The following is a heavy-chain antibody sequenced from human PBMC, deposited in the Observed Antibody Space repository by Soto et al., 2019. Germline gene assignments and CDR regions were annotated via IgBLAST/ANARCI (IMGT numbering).Heavy chain of an antibody. V-gene: IGHV3-23*01. CDR1: GFTFTTYA. D-gene: IGHD1-26*01. CDR3: AKDTRYTGSYSADY. J-gene: IGHJ4*02. Sequence: EVQLLESGGGLVKPGGSLRLSCAGSGFTFTTYAMSWVRQAPGKGLEWVAAISGNGGKTYYADPVKGRFTISRDNSKNTLYLQMDSLRADDTAIYYCAKDTRYTGSYSADYWGQGTLVNVSS. CDR2: ISGNGGKT.